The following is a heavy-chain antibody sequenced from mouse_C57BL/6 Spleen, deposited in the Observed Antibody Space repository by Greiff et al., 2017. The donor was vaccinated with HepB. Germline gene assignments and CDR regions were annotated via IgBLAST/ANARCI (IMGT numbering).Heavy chain of an antibody. Sequence: EVQLQQSGGGLVKPGGSLKLSCAASGFPFSSYAMSWVRQTPEKRLEWVATISDGGSYTYYPDNVKGRFTISRDNAKNNLYLQMSHLKSEDTAMYYCARAQTGHAMDYWGQGTSVTVSS. CDR1: GFPFSSYA. CDR3: ARAQTGHAMDY. CDR2: ISDGGSYT. J-gene: IGHJ4*01. D-gene: IGHD4-1*01. V-gene: IGHV5-4*01.